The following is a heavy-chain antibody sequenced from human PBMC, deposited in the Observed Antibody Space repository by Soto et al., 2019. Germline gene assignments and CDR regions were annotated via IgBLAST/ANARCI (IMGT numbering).Heavy chain of an antibody. CDR2: IFWDKNN. Sequence: QITLKESGPSLVKPTETLTLTGTFSGFSLTSIGVGVGWVRQPPGKALEWLAVIFWDKNNYYSPSLQSRVTVTKDTSKSQVVLTLTSMDPAETATYFCTQIYGGGSWGWYFHYWGQGTLVTVSS. CDR3: TQIYGGGSWGWYFHY. J-gene: IGHJ4*02. D-gene: IGHD1-26*01. CDR1: GFSLTSIGVG. V-gene: IGHV2-5*02.